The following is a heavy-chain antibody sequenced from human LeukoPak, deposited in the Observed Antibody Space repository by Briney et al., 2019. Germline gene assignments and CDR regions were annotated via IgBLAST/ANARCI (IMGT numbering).Heavy chain of an antibody. Sequence: SETLSLTCTVSGGSISSDRFYWTWVRQPAGKGLEWIGRIKSSNTNYNPSLKSRVSISLDTSTNQLSLKLSSLTAADTAVYYCARVPDWTYVPDYWGQGTLVTVSS. CDR1: GGSISSDRFY. J-gene: IGHJ4*02. V-gene: IGHV4-61*02. CDR3: ARVPDWTYVPDY. CDR2: IKSSNT. D-gene: IGHD3-16*01.